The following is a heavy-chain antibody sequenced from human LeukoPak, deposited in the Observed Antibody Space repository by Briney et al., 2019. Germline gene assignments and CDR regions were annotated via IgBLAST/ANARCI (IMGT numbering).Heavy chain of an antibody. Sequence: ASVKVSCKASGYTFTGYYMHWVRQAPGQGLEWMGVINPSGGSTTYAQKFQGRITLTRDTSTSTIYMELSSLRSDDTAVYYCAKITGYRGYFDYWGQGTLVTVSS. CDR2: INPSGGST. CDR3: AKITGYRGYFDY. CDR1: GYTFTGYY. D-gene: IGHD1-1*01. V-gene: IGHV1-46*01. J-gene: IGHJ4*02.